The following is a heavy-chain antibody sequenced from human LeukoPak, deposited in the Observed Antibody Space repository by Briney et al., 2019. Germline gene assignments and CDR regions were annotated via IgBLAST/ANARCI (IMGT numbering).Heavy chain of an antibody. CDR3: AKWAYSDFDY. Sequence: GGSLRLSCAASEFTFSSYGMHWVRQAPGKGLEWVAVISYDGSEKYYADSVKGRFTISRDNSKNTLYLQMNSLRAEDTAVYYCAKWAYSDFDYWGQGTLVTVSS. V-gene: IGHV3-30*18. J-gene: IGHJ4*02. CDR1: EFTFSSYG. CDR2: ISYDGSEK. D-gene: IGHD1-26*01.